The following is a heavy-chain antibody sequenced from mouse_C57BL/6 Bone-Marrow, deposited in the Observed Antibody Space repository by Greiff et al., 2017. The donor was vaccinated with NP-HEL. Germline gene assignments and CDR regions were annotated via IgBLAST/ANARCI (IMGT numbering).Heavy chain of an antibody. V-gene: IGHV1-69*01. D-gene: IGHD3-3*01. CDR3: ARLAGVDY. Sequence: QVQLQQPGAELVMPGASVKLSCKASGYTFTSYWMHWVKQRPGQGLERIGEIDPSDSYTNYNQKFKGKSTLTVDKSSSTAYMQLSSLTSEDSAVYYCARLAGVDYWGQGTTLTVSS. CDR2: IDPSDSYT. J-gene: IGHJ2*01. CDR1: GYTFTSYW.